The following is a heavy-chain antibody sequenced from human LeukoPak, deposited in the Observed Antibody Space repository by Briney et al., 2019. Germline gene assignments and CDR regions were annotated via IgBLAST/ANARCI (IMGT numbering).Heavy chain of an antibody. D-gene: IGHD6-19*01. CDR3: ARKTRPYSSGRDYDY. CDR2: IYYSGST. CDR1: GGSISSSSYY. V-gene: IGHV4-39*07. Sequence: SETLSLTCTVSGGSISSSSYYWGWIRQPPGKGLEWIGSIYYSGSTYYNPSLKSRVTISVDTSKNQFSLKLSSVTAADTAVYYCARKTRPYSSGRDYDYWGQGTLVTVSS. J-gene: IGHJ4*02.